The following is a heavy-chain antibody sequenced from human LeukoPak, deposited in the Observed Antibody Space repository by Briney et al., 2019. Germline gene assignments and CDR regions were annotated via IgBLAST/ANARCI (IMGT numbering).Heavy chain of an antibody. V-gene: IGHV1-69*05. CDR3: AGETLAPSGVKYFHH. CDR1: GGTLSRYG. J-gene: IGHJ1*01. Sequence: SVKVSCKASGGTLSRYGINWVRQAPGQGLEWMGRIIPTFGSTNYAQNFQGRVTITTDESTTTAYMEVTSLTSKDTAVYYCAGETLAPSGVKYFHHWGQGTLVTVSS. CDR2: IIPTFGST. D-gene: IGHD3-16*02.